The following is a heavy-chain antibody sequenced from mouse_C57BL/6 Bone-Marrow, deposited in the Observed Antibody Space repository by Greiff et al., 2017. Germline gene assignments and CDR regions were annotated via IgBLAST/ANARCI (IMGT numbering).Heavy chain of an antibody. J-gene: IGHJ2*01. V-gene: IGHV14-4*01. Sequence: VHVKQSGAELVGPGASVKLSCTASGFNIKDDYMHWVKQRPEQGLEWIGWLDPENGDTEYASKFQGRATITADTTSNTAYLQLSSLTSEDTAVYYCTKEVWYFDYWGQGTTLTVSS. CDR1: GFNIKDDY. CDR3: TKEVWYFDY. D-gene: IGHD2-10*02. CDR2: LDPENGDT.